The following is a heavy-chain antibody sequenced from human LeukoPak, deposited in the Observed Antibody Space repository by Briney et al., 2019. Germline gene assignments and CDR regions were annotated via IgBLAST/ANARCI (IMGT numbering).Heavy chain of an antibody. D-gene: IGHD5-12*01. CDR1: GFTFSSYD. Sequence: PGGSLRLSCVASGFTFSSYDMNWVRQAPGKGLEWVSKIGTTGSPIDYADSVKGRFTISRDNAQNSLYLQMNSLRDEDSAVYYCARGGYSGYDCNLWGQGTLVTVSS. CDR3: ARGGYSGYDCNL. V-gene: IGHV3-48*02. CDR2: IGTTGSPI. J-gene: IGHJ5*02.